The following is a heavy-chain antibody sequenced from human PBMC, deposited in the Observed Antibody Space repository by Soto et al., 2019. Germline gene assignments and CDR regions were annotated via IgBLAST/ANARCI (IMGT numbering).Heavy chain of an antibody. J-gene: IGHJ6*02. CDR2: MSPKNRNA. V-gene: IGHV1-8*01. D-gene: IGHD3-16*01. CDR3: AREGVRGMDV. CDR1: GYTFTEYD. Sequence: ASVKVSCKTSGYTFTEYDINWVRQAPGQGLEYMGWMSPKNRNAGYAPKFQGRVPMTSNTSINTAYMELTTLTSEDTAVYYCAREGVRGMDVWGQGTTVTVSS.